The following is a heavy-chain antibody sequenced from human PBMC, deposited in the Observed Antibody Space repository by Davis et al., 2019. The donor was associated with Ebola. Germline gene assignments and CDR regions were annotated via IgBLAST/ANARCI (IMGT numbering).Heavy chain of an antibody. CDR2: INAGNGNT. Sequence: ASVKVSCKASGYTFTSYAMHWVRQAPGQRLEWMGWINAGNGNTKYSQKFQGRVTITRDTSASTAYMELSSLRSEDTAVYYCARGRSREPHNWFDPWGQGTLVTVSS. CDR3: ARGRSREPHNWFDP. D-gene: IGHD1-26*01. V-gene: IGHV1-3*01. J-gene: IGHJ5*02. CDR1: GYTFTSYA.